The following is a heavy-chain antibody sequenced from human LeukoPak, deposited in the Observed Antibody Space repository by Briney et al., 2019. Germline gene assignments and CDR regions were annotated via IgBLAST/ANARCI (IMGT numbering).Heavy chain of an antibody. J-gene: IGHJ4*02. D-gene: IGHD3-3*01. CDR1: GYTVTSYG. CDR3: ARPLGYYDFWSGYYTSGAFDY. CDR2: ISAYNGNT. Sequence: ASVKVSCKASGYTVTSYGLSWVRQAPGQGLEWMGWISAYNGNTNYAQKLQGRVTMTTDTSTSTAYMELRSLRSDDTAVYYCARPLGYYDFWSGYYTSGAFDYWGQGTLVTVSS. V-gene: IGHV1-18*01.